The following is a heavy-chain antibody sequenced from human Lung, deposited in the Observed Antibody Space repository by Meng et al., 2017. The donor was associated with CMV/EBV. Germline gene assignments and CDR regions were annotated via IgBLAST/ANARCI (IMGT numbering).Heavy chain of an antibody. V-gene: IGHV4-39*07. J-gene: IGHJ5*02. CDR2: IYYSGST. Sequence: SETLSLXCTVSGGSISSSSYYWGWIRQPPGKGLEWIGSIYYSGSTYYNPSLKSRVTISVDTSKNQFSLKLSSVTAADTAVYYCARDLPQVWVGPSNWFEPWGQGTXV. D-gene: IGHD3-10*01. CDR1: GGSISSSSYY. CDR3: ARDLPQVWVGPSNWFEP.